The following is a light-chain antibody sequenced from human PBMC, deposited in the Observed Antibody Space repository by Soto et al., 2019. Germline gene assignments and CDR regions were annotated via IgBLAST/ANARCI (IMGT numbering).Light chain of an antibody. CDR2: LGS. CDR1: QSLLHSNGYNS. Sequence: DIVMTQSPLSLPVTPGEPASISCRSSQSLLHSNGYNSLDWYLQKPGQSPQLLIYLGSNRASGVPERFSGSGSGTDFTLKISRVEAEDVGVYYCMQAQQTPFTFGPGTKVNIK. V-gene: IGKV2-28*01. CDR3: MQAQQTPFT. J-gene: IGKJ3*01.